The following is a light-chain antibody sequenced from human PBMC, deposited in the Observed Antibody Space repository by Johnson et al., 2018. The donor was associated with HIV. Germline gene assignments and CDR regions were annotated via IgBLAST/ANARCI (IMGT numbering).Light chain of an antibody. CDR3: GTWDSSLSAL. CDR1: SSNIGNNY. CDR2: DNN. J-gene: IGLJ1*01. V-gene: IGLV1-51*01. Sequence: QSVLTQPPSVSAAPGQKVTISCSGSSSNIGNNYVSWYQQLPGTAPKLLIYDNNKRPSGIPDRFSGSKSGTSATLGSTGLQTGDEADYYCGTWDSSLSALFGTGTKVTVL.